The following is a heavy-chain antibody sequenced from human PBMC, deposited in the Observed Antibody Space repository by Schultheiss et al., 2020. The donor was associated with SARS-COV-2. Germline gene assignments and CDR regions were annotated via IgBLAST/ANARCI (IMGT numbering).Heavy chain of an antibody. CDR3: ARGATARYCSSTSCYWYFDY. V-gene: IGHV3-30*04. CDR2: ISYDGSNK. CDR1: GFTFSSYA. Sequence: GGSLRLSCAASGFTFSSYAMHWVRQAPGKGLEWVAVISYDGSNKYYADSVKGRFTISRDNSKNTLYLQMNSLRAEDTAVYYCARGATARYCSSTSCYWYFDYWGQGTLVTVSS. D-gene: IGHD2-2*01. J-gene: IGHJ4*02.